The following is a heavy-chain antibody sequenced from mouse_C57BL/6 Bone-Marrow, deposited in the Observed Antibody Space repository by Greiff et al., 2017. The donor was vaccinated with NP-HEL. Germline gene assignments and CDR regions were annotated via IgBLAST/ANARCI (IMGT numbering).Heavy chain of an antibody. V-gene: IGHV1-64*01. CDR3: ARGTGTDWFAY. CDR1: GYTFTSYW. CDR2: IHPNSGST. D-gene: IGHD4-1*01. J-gene: IGHJ3*01. Sequence: VQLQQPGAELVKPGASVKLSCKASGYTFTSYWMHWVKQRPGQGLEWIGMIHPNSGSTNYNEKFKSKATLTVDKSSSTAYMQLSSLTSEDSAVYYGARGTGTDWFAYWGQGTLVTVSA.